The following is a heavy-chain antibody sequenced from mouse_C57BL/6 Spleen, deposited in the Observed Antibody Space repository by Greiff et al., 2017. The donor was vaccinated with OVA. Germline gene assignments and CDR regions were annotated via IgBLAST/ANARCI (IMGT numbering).Heavy chain of an antibody. V-gene: IGHV5-17*01. D-gene: IGHD1-1*01. CDR1: GFTFSDYG. CDR2: ISSGSSTI. J-gene: IGHJ4*01. Sequence: VMLVESGGGLVKPGGSLKLSCAASGFTFSDYGMHWVRQAPEKGLEWVAYISSGSSTIYYADTVKGRFTISRDNAKNTLFLQMTSLRSEDTAMYYCARPVVGAMDYWGQGTSVTVSS. CDR3: ARPVVGAMDY.